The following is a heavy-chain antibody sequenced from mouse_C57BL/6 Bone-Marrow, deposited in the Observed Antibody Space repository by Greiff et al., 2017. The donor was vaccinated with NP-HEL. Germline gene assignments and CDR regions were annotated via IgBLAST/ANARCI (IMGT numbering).Heavy chain of an antibody. J-gene: IGHJ2*01. V-gene: IGHV1-22*01. D-gene: IGHD1-1*01. CDR2: INPNNGGT. Sequence: VQLKQSGPELVKPGASVKMSCKASGYTFTDYNMHWVQQSHGKSLEWIGYINPNNGGTSYNQKFKGQATLTVNTSSSTAYREHRSLTSEYYAVYYCSRSSGNYYFDYWGQGTTLTVSS. CDR3: SRSSGNYYFDY. CDR1: GYTFTDYN.